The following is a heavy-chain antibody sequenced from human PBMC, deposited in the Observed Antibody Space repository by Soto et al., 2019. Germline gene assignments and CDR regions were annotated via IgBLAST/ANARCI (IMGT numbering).Heavy chain of an antibody. J-gene: IGHJ5*02. D-gene: IGHD3-3*01. CDR3: ARYYDFWSGYYLVALRDSQNWFDP. V-gene: IGHV4-31*03. Sequence: QVQLQESGPGLVKPSQTLSLTCTVSGGSISSGGYYWSWIRQHPGKGLEWIGYIYYSGSTYYNPFLKSRVTISVDTSKNQFSLKLSSVTAADTAVYYCARYYDFWSGYYLVALRDSQNWFDPWGQGTLVTVSS. CDR1: GGSISSGGYY. CDR2: IYYSGST.